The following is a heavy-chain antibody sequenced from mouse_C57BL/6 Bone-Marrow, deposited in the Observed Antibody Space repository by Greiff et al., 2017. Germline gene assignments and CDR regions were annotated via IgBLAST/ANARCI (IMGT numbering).Heavy chain of an antibody. CDR3: ARDPHYGSSYWYFDV. CDR2: IYPRSGNT. V-gene: IGHV1-81*01. D-gene: IGHD1-1*01. J-gene: IGHJ1*03. Sequence: VKLMESGAELARPGASVKLSCKASGYTFTSYGISWVKQRTGQGLEWIGEIYPRSGNTYYNEKFKGKATLTADKSSSTAYMELRSLTSEDSAVYFCARDPHYGSSYWYFDVWGTGTTVTVSS. CDR1: GYTFTSYG.